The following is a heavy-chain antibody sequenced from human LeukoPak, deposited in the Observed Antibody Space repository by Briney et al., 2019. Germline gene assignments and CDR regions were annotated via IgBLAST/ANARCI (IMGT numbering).Heavy chain of an antibody. D-gene: IGHD1-26*01. Sequence: PGGSLRLSCTASGFTFSDHYMDWVRQAPGKGLEWVAFIRYDGSNKYYADSVKGRFTISRDNSKNTLYLQMSSLRAEDTAGYYCAKGVGAKDYFDYWGQGTLVTVSS. CDR1: GFTFSDHY. CDR3: AKGVGAKDYFDY. J-gene: IGHJ4*02. V-gene: IGHV3-30*02. CDR2: IRYDGSNK.